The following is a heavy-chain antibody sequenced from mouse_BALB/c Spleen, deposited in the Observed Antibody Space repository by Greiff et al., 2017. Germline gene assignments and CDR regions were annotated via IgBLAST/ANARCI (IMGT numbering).Heavy chain of an antibody. CDR2: ISSGGSYT. CDR1: GFTFSSYA. J-gene: IGHJ4*01. D-gene: IGHD2-1*01. V-gene: IGHV5-9-4*01. Sequence: EVMLVESGGGLVKPGGSLKLSCAASGFTFSSYAMSWVRQSPEKRLEWVAEISSGGSYTYYPDTVTGRFTISRDNAKNTLYLEMSSLRSEDTAMYYCANGNFDAMDYWGQGTSVTVSS. CDR3: ANGNFDAMDY.